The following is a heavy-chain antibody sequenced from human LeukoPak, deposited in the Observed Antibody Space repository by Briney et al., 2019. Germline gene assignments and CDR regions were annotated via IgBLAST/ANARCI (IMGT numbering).Heavy chain of an antibody. D-gene: IGHD6-19*01. CDR3: ARDIAVAGLFRYFDY. J-gene: IGHJ4*02. CDR2: IYYSGST. V-gene: IGHV4-39*07. Sequence: SETLSLTCTVSGGSISSSSYYWGWIRQPPGKGLEWIGSIYYSGSTYYNPSLKSRVTISVDTSKNQFSLKLSSVTAADTAVYYCARDIAVAGLFRYFDYWGQGTLVTVSS. CDR1: GGSISSSSYY.